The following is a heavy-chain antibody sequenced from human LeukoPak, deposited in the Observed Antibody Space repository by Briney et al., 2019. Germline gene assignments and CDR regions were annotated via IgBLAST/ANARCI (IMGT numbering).Heavy chain of an antibody. CDR3: ARIVVVTAISGYYFDY. CDR1: GGSISSSSYY. D-gene: IGHD2-21*02. Sequence: SETLSLTCTVSGGSISSSSYYWGWICQPPGKGLEWIVSIYYSGSTYYNPSLKSRVTISVDTSNTQFSLKLSSVTAADTAVYYCARIVVVTAISGYYFDYRGQGTLVTVSS. J-gene: IGHJ4*02. CDR2: IYYSGST. V-gene: IGHV4-39*01.